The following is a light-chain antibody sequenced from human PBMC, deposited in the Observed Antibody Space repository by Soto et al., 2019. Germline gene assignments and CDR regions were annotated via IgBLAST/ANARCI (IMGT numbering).Light chain of an antibody. J-gene: IGLJ1*01. Sequence: QSVLTHPASVSGSPGQSITISCTGPSSDVGSYNLVSWYQQHPGKAPKLMIYEVSKRPSGVSNRFSGSKSGNTASLTISGLQAEDEADYYCCSYAGSSTFPYVFGTGTKVTVL. CDR1: SSDVGSYNL. CDR3: CSYAGSSTFPYV. CDR2: EVS. V-gene: IGLV2-23*02.